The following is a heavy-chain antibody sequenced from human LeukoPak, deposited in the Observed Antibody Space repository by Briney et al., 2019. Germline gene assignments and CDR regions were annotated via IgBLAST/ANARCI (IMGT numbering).Heavy chain of an antibody. D-gene: IGHD3-10*02. J-gene: IGHJ4*02. Sequence: GGSLRLSCAASGFTFSSYEMNWVRQAPGKGLEWVSYISSSGSTIYYADSVKGRFTISRDNAKNSLYLQMNSLRAEDTAVYYCARVFGELTYYYWGQGTLVTVSS. CDR3: ARVFGELTYYY. V-gene: IGHV3-48*03. CDR1: GFTFSSYE. CDR2: ISSSGSTI.